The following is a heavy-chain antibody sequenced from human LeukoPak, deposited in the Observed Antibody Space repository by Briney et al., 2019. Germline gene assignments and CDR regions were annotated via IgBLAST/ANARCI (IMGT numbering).Heavy chain of an antibody. Sequence: SGGSLRLSCAASGFTFSSYGMHWVRQAPGKGLEWVAFIRYDGSNKYYADSVKGRFTISRDNSKNTLYLQMNSLRAEDTAVYYCAKAQGTAMVRPYYYYYMDVWGKGTTVTISS. CDR2: IRYDGSNK. J-gene: IGHJ6*03. V-gene: IGHV3-30*02. CDR3: AKAQGTAMVRPYYYYYMDV. D-gene: IGHD5-18*01. CDR1: GFTFSSYG.